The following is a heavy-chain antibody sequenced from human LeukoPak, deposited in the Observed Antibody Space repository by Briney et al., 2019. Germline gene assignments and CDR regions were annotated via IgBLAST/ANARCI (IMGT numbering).Heavy chain of an antibody. Sequence: PGGSLRLSCAASGFTFSNYAMHWVRQAPGKGLEWVAFISYDGSNKHYADSVKGRFTISRDNSKNTLYLQMNSLRPEDTAVYYCARARFGYNRGPIDYWGQGILVTVSS. CDR3: ARARFGYNRGPIDY. J-gene: IGHJ4*02. CDR2: ISYDGSNK. D-gene: IGHD5-24*01. V-gene: IGHV3-30-3*01. CDR1: GFTFSNYA.